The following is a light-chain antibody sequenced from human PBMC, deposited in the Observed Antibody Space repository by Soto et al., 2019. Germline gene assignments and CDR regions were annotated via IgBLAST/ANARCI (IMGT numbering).Light chain of an antibody. CDR2: DAS. CDR1: QNISIY. V-gene: IGKV3-11*01. Sequence: IVLTQSPATLSLSPGERATLSCRASQNISIYLAWYQQKPGQAPRLLIYDASNRATGIPARFSGSGSGTDLTLTISSLEPEDFAVYYCQQCNNWPPEITFRQRTRLDI. J-gene: IGKJ5*01. CDR3: QQCNNWPPEIT.